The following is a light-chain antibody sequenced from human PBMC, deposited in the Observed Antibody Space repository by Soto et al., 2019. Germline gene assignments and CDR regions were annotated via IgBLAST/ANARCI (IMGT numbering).Light chain of an antibody. J-gene: IGKJ4*01. V-gene: IGKV3-20*01. CDR1: QTVRNNY. CDR3: QQFSSYPLT. Sequence: EIVLKQSPANLPLSAGARASRSCRARQTVRNNYLAWSQQKPGQAPRLLIYDASSRATGIPDRFSGGGSGTDFTLTSSRREPEDFAVYYCQQFSSYPLTFGGGTKVEIK. CDR2: DAS.